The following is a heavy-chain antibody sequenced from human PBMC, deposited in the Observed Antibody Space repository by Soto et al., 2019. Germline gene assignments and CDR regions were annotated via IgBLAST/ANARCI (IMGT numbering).Heavy chain of an antibody. D-gene: IGHD2-2*01. Sequence: ASVKVSCKASGYTFTGYYMHWVRQAPGQGLEWMGWINPNSGGTNYAQKFQGWVTMTRDTSINTAYMELSRLRSDDTAVYYCARCCSSTSCYYFDYWGQGTLVTVSS. CDR2: INPNSGGT. CDR1: GYTFTGYY. V-gene: IGHV1-2*04. CDR3: ARCCSSTSCYYFDY. J-gene: IGHJ4*02.